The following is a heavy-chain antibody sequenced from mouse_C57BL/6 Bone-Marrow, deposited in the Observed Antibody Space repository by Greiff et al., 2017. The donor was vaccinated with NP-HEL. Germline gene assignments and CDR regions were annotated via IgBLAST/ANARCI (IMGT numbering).Heavy chain of an antibody. CDR3: ARLILSWEAYYYAMDY. CDR2: IYPRSGNT. D-gene: IGHD4-1*01. Sequence: QVQLQQSGAELARPGASVKLSCKASGYTFTSYGISWVKQRTGQGLEWIGEIYPRSGNTYYNEKFKGKATLTADKSSSTAYMELRSLTSEDSAVYFCARLILSWEAYYYAMDYWGQGTSVTVSS. CDR1: GYTFTSYG. J-gene: IGHJ4*01. V-gene: IGHV1-81*01.